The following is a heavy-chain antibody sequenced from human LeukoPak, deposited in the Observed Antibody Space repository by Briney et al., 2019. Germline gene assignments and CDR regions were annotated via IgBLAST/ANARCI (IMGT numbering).Heavy chain of an antibody. Sequence: GGSLRLSCAASGFTFSTQWMSWVRQAPGKGLEWVAIVNQGGTQKYYVDSVKGRFTISRDNAENSLYLQMNSLRAEDTAVYYCAKDRTMIVVVDAFDIWGQGTMVTVSS. CDR2: VNQGGTQK. J-gene: IGHJ3*02. CDR1: GFTFSTQW. CDR3: AKDRTMIVVVDAFDI. D-gene: IGHD3-22*01. V-gene: IGHV3-7*03.